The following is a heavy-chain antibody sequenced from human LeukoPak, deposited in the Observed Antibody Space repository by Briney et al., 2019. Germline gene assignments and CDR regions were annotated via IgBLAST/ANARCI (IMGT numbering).Heavy chain of an antibody. Sequence: GGSLRLSCAASGFTFSSYGMHWVRQAPGKGLEWVAFIRYDGSNKYYADSVKGRFTISRDNSKNTLYLQMNSLRAEDTAVYYCAKCCYDSSGYYFGAFDIWGQGTMVTVSS. CDR2: IRYDGSNK. CDR1: GFTFSSYG. CDR3: AKCCYDSSGYYFGAFDI. J-gene: IGHJ3*02. V-gene: IGHV3-30*02. D-gene: IGHD3-22*01.